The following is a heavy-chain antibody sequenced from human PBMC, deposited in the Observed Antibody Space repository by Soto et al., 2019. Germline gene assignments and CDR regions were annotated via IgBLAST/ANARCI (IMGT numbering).Heavy chain of an antibody. CDR3: ARHLAAAIDY. CDR2: IDPSDSYT. D-gene: IGHD6-13*01. J-gene: IGHJ4*02. CDR1: GYSFTSYW. Sequence: GESMKVSCKGSGYSFTSYWSSWVRQMPGKGLEWMGRIDPSDSYTNYSPSFQGHVTISADKSISTAYLQWSSLKASDTAMYYCARHLAAAIDYWGQGTLVTVSS. V-gene: IGHV5-10-1*01.